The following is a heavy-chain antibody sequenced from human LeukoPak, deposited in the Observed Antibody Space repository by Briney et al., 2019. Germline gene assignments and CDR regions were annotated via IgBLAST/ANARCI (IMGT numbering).Heavy chain of an antibody. CDR1: GFTFSSYS. D-gene: IGHD3-3*01. V-gene: IGHV3-21*01. CDR2: ISSSSSYI. J-gene: IGHJ3*02. Sequence: PGGSLRLSCAASGFTFSSYSMNWVRQAPGKGLEWVSSISSSSSYIYYADSVKGRFTISRDNAKNSLYLQMNSLRAEDTAVYYCAREMYYDFWSGNTYAFDIWGQGTMVTVSS. CDR3: AREMYYDFWSGNTYAFDI.